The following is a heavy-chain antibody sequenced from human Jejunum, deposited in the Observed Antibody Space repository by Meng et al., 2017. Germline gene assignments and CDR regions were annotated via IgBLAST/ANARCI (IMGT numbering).Heavy chain of an antibody. CDR3: AKLIPN. CDR1: GFTFSSHS. J-gene: IGHJ4*03. CDR2: ISAGDGTA. V-gene: IGHV3-23*01. Sequence: GESLKISCAASGFTFSSHSMSWVRQAPGKGLEWVSSISAGDGTAYYADSVKGRFTIPRDNSKNTLYLQMNSLRAEDTAVYYCAKLIPNWGQGTLVTVSS. D-gene: IGHD2-2*01.